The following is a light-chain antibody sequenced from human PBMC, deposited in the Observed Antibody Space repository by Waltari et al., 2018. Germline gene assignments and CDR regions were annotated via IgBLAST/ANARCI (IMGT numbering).Light chain of an antibody. CDR2: SAS. J-gene: IGKJ3*01. Sequence: DIQMSQSPSSLSASVGDRVTISCRASQDISSYLNWYQQKPGKAPSLLIFSASILASGVPSRFSGSGSGTDFNLIITSLQPEDFATYHCQQGDNFPFTFGPGTKLDIK. CDR3: QQGDNFPFT. V-gene: IGKV1-39*01. CDR1: QDISSY.